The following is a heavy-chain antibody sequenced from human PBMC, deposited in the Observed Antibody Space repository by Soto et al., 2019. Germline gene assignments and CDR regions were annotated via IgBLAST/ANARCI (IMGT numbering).Heavy chain of an antibody. J-gene: IGHJ5*02. Sequence: LSLTCTVSGGSIRTYYWTWIRQPAGKGLEWIGRIYSSGSTKYNPSLQSRVTMSLDTSNNQFSLRLTSVTAADTAVYYCARGQRFSDWFDPWGQGTLVTVSS. CDR2: IYSSGST. CDR3: ARGQRFSDWFDP. CDR1: GGSIRTYY. V-gene: IGHV4-4*07. D-gene: IGHD3-3*01.